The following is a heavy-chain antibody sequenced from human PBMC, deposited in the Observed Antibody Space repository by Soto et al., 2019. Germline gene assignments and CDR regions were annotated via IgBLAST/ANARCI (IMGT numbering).Heavy chain of an antibody. V-gene: IGHV1-46*01. Sequence: GASVKVSCKASGYTFTSYYMHWVRQAPGQGLEWMGIINPSGGSTSYAQKFQGRVTMTRDTSTSTVYMELSSLRSEDTAVYYCARNQIVLVPAAPFDPWGQGTLVTVSS. CDR2: INPSGGST. D-gene: IGHD2-2*01. CDR3: ARNQIVLVPAAPFDP. J-gene: IGHJ5*02. CDR1: GYTFTSYY.